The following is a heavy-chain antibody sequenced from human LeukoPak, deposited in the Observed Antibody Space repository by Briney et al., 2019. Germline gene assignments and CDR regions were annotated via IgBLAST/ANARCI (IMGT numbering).Heavy chain of an antibody. CDR1: GFTFSMYG. CDR3: AKHPVRGAFDI. V-gene: IGHV3-33*06. CDR2: IWYDGSEK. Sequence: TGMSLRLSCAASGFTFSMYGMHWVRQAPGEGLEWVAIIWYDGSEKYYADSVKGRFTISRDNSRNTLYLQMNSLRAEDTAVYYCAKHPVRGAFDIWGQGTMVTVSS. J-gene: IGHJ3*02.